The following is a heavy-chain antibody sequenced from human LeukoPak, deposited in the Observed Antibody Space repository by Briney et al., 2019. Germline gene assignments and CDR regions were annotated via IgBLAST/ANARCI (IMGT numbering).Heavy chain of an antibody. CDR2: INPSDGST. D-gene: IGHD6-13*01. Sequence: GASVKVSCKASGYTFTSYYLHWVRQAPGQGLEWMGIINPSDGSTNDTEKLQGRVTMTRDTSTSTLYMEVSSLRSEDTAVYYCAREMGATAGAHFDYWGQGNLVTVSS. J-gene: IGHJ4*02. CDR1: GYTFTSYY. CDR3: AREMGATAGAHFDY. V-gene: IGHV1-46*04.